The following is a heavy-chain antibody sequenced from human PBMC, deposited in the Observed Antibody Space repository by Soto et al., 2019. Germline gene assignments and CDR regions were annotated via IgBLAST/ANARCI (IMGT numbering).Heavy chain of an antibody. CDR3: AGSPSRSIFDY. CDR2: IYHTGST. D-gene: IGHD3-10*01. Sequence: PSETLSLTCSVSGGSVTGGGYYWSWIRQLPGKGLEWVGYIYHTGSTFYNPSLKSRVTISLDTSKSQFSLKLTSVTAADTAMYYCAGSPSRSIFDYWGQGSPVTVSS. J-gene: IGHJ4*02. CDR1: GGSVTGGGYY. V-gene: IGHV4-31*03.